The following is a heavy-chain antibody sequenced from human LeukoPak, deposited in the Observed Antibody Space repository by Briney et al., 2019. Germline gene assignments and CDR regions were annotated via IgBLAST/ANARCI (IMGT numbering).Heavy chain of an antibody. Sequence: PSETLSLTCTVSGGSISSSSYYWGWVRQPPGKGLEWIGSIYYSGSTYYNPSLKSRVTISVDTSKNQFSLKLSSVTAADTAVYYCARHLYRLGYCSSTSCYAGYYYYYMDVWGKGTTVTVSS. CDR3: ARHLYRLGYCSSTSCYAGYYYYYMDV. CDR2: IYYSGST. CDR1: GGSISSSSYY. J-gene: IGHJ6*03. D-gene: IGHD2-2*01. V-gene: IGHV4-39*01.